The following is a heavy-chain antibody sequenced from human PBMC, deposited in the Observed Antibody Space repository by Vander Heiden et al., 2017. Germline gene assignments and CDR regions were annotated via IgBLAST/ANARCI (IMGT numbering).Heavy chain of an antibody. CDR1: GFTFDDYP. D-gene: IGHD3-22*01. CDR2: ISWNSGSI. Sequence: EVQLVESGGGLVQPGRSLRLSCAASGFTFDDYPMHWGRQAPGKGLEWVSGISWNSGSIGYADSVKGRFTISRDNAKNSLYLQMNSLRAEDTALYYCAKGPHYYYDSSGYYYFDYWGQGTLVTVSS. V-gene: IGHV3-9*01. J-gene: IGHJ4*02. CDR3: AKGPHYYYDSSGYYYFDY.